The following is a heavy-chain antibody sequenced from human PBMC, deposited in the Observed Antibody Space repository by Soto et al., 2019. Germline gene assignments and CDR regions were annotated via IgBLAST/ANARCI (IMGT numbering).Heavy chain of an antibody. J-gene: IGHJ4*02. CDR3: TTEGDYDFWSGSIFDN. CDR2: LKSIVDGGTT. CDR1: GFTFSNAW. D-gene: IGHD3-3*01. Sequence: LRLSCAASGFTFSNAWMSWVRQAPGKGLEWVGRLKSIVDGGTTDYAAPVKGRFTVSRDDSKTTLYLEMNSLKIEDTAVYYCTTEGDYDFWSGSIFDNWDPGTLVTVSS. V-gene: IGHV3-15*01.